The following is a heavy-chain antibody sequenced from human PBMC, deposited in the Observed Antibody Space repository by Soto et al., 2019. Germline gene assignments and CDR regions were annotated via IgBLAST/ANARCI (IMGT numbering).Heavy chain of an antibody. D-gene: IGHD2-15*01. CDR3: ARVGYCSGGSCYFRRYYYYYMDV. V-gene: IGHV4-4*02. CDR1: SGSISSSNW. Sequence: SETLPLTWAVSSGSISSSNWWSWVRQHPGKGLEWIGEIYHSGSTNYNPSLKSRVTISVDKSKNQFSLKLSSVTAADTAVYYCARVGYCSGGSCYFRRYYYYYMDVWGKGTTVTVSS. CDR2: IYHSGST. J-gene: IGHJ6*03.